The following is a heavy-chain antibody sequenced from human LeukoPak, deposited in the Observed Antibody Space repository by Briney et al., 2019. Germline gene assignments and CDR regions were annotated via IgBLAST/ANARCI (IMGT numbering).Heavy chain of an antibody. Sequence: SQTLSLTCAVSGGSISSGGYTWSWIRQPPGTGLEWIGYIYHSGSTYYNPSLKSRVTISVDRSKNQFSLKLSSVTAADTAVYYCARAQQLWYTTDYFDYWGQGTLVTVSS. CDR2: IYHSGST. J-gene: IGHJ4*02. CDR3: ARAQQLWYTTDYFDY. D-gene: IGHD5-18*01. V-gene: IGHV4-30-2*01. CDR1: GGSISSGGYT.